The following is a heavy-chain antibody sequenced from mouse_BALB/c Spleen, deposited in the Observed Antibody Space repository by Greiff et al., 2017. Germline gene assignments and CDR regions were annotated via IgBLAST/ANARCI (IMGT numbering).Heavy chain of an antibody. CDR3: ARSGSSFAY. CDR1: GYTFTSYW. J-gene: IGHJ3*01. CDR2: INSSTGYT. D-gene: IGHD1-1*01. Sequence: QVHVKQSGAELAKPGASVKMSCKASGYTFTSYWMHWVKQRPGQGLEWIGYINSSTGYTEYNQKFKDKATLTADKSSSTAYMQLSSLTSEDSAVYYCARSGSSFAYWGQGTLVTVSA. V-gene: IGHV1-7*01.